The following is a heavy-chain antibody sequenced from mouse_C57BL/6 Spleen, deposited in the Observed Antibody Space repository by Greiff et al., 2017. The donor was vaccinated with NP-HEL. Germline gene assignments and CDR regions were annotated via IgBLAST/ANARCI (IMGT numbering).Heavy chain of an antibody. CDR3: VRQAIYYYAPAWFAY. CDR1: GFSFNTYA. J-gene: IGHJ3*01. V-gene: IGHV10-1*01. D-gene: IGHD1-1*01. CDR2: IRSKSNNYAT. Sequence: EVQVVESGGGLVQPKGSLKLSCAASGFSFNTYAMNWVRQAPGKGLEWVARIRSKSNNYATYYADSVKDRFTISRDDSESMLYLQMNNLKTEDTARYYCVRQAIYYYAPAWFAYWGQGTLVTVSA.